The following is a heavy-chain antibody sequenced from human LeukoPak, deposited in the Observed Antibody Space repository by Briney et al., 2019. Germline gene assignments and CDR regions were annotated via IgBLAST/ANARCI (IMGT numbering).Heavy chain of an antibody. V-gene: IGHV1-8*01. J-gene: IGHJ4*02. Sequence: ASVKVSCKASGYTFTSYDFNWVRQATGQRPEWMGWMGPNSGDTGYAQKFQDRVTMTRNTSISTAYMELSSLRSDDTAVYYCARGPPNWGYDYWGPGTLVTVSS. CDR1: GYTFTSYD. D-gene: IGHD7-27*01. CDR2: MGPNSGDT. CDR3: ARGPPNWGYDY.